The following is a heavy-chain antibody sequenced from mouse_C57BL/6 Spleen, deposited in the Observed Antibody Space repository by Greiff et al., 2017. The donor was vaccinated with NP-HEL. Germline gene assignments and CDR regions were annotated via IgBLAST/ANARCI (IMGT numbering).Heavy chain of an antibody. Sequence: EVKLVESGGGLVKPGGSLKLSCAASGFTFSDYGMHWVRQAPEKGLEWVAYISSGSSTIYYADTVKGRFTISRDNAKNTLFLQMTSLRSEDTAMYYCATPRGSRLWYFDVWGTGTTVTVSS. D-gene: IGHD1-1*02. CDR2: ISSGSSTI. CDR3: ATPRGSRLWYFDV. CDR1: GFTFSDYG. V-gene: IGHV5-17*01. J-gene: IGHJ1*03.